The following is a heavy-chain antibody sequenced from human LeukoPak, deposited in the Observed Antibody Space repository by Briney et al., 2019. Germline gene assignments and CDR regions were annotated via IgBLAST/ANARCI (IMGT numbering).Heavy chain of an antibody. CDR2: INPNSGDA. V-gene: IGHV1-2*02. J-gene: IGHJ5*02. D-gene: IGHD2-15*01. CDR3: ARGPLEYCSGGSCYSGRNWFDP. CDR1: GYTFTGYY. Sequence: VASVKVSCKASGYTFTGYYLHWLRQAPGHGLEWMGWINPNSGDANYAQKFQGRVTMTRDTSISTAYMDLRRLKSDDTAVYFCARGPLEYCSGGSCYSGRNWFDPWGQGTLVTVSS.